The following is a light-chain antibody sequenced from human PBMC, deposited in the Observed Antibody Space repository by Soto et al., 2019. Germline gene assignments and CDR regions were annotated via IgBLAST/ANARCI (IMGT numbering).Light chain of an antibody. CDR1: QNIKNY. CDR3: QQYENIPT. CDR2: DAS. V-gene: IGKV1-33*01. Sequence: DIKMTQSPSSLSSYVGDIVTTTCQASQNIKNYLNWYKQKPGRAPKLLIYDASNLEAGVPSRLRGSGSGTDFTFTISSMKPEDIATYYCQQYENIPTFGHGTRLEIK. J-gene: IGKJ5*01.